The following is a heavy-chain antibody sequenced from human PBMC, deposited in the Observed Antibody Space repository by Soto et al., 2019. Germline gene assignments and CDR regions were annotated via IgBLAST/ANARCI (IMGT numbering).Heavy chain of an antibody. CDR2: ISNDGSNK. D-gene: IGHD6-6*01. J-gene: IGHJ4*02. CDR1: GFAFSTYY. CDR3: ARDSYSSSSSGDY. Sequence: GGSLRLSCAASGFAFSTYYMHWVRQAPGKGLEWVAGISNDGSNKYYADSVKGRFTISRDNSKNTLYLQMNSLRAEDTAVYYCARDSYSSSSSGDYWGQGTLVTVSS. V-gene: IGHV3-33*08.